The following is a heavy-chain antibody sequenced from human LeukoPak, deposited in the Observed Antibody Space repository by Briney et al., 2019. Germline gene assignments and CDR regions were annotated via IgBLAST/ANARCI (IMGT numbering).Heavy chain of an antibody. V-gene: IGHV3-7*01. CDR1: EFTFNKYY. CDR3: VRQFPQAAAGAAWYFDL. CDR2: INPDGSAN. Sequence: GGSLRLSCAVFEFTFNKYYMGCVRRAPGKGLEWVASINPDGSANYYMDSVKGRFTISRDNAKNSLYLQMSSLSVEDTAMYYCVRQFPQAAAGAAWYFDLWGRGTLVTVPS. D-gene: IGHD6-13*01. J-gene: IGHJ2*01.